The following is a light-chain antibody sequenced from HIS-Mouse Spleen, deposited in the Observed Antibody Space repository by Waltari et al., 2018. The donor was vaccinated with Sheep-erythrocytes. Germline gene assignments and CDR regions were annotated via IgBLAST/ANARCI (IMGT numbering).Light chain of an antibody. Sequence: PPSVSVSPGQTASITCSGDKLGDKYACWYHQKPGQSPVLVIYQDSKRTSGIPERFSGSNSGNTATLTISGTQAMDEADYYCQAWDSSTVVFGGGTKLTVL. CDR2: QDS. J-gene: IGLJ2*01. CDR1: KLGDKY. CDR3: QAWDSSTVV. V-gene: IGLV3-1*01.